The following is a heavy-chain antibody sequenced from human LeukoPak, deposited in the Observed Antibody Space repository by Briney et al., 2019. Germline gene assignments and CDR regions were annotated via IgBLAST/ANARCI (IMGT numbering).Heavy chain of an antibody. Sequence: ASVKVSCKASGYTFTSYGISWVRQAPGQGLEWMGWISAYNGNTNYAQKLQGRVTMTTDTSTSTAYMELRSLRSDDTAVYYCARGSPPYGSGSYYSDYYYYGMDVWGQGTTVTVSS. CDR3: ARGSPPYGSGSYYSDYYYYGMDV. J-gene: IGHJ6*02. D-gene: IGHD3-10*01. V-gene: IGHV1-18*01. CDR1: GYTFTSYG. CDR2: ISAYNGNT.